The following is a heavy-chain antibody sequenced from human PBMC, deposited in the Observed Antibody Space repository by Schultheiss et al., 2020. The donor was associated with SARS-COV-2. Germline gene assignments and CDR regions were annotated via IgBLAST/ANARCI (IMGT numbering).Heavy chain of an antibody. J-gene: IGHJ4*02. CDR1: GGSISSGGYY. D-gene: IGHD3-22*01. CDR3: ARESYDYYDSSGSLYYFDY. CDR2: IYYSGST. V-gene: IGHV4-61*08. Sequence: SETLSLTCTVSGGSISSGGYYWSWIRQHPGKGLEWIGYIYYSGSTNYNPSLKSRVTISVDKSKNQFSLKLSSVTAADTAVYYCARESYDYYDSSGSLYYFDYWGQGTLVTVSS.